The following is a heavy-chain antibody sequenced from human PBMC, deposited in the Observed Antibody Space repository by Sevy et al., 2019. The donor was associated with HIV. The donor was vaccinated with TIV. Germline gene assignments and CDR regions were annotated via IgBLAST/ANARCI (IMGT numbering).Heavy chain of an antibody. D-gene: IGHD4-17*01. CDR1: GGSISSGGYS. CDR2: IYHSGST. J-gene: IGHJ5*02. CDR3: ARGTTVTSNWFDP. Sequence: SETLSLTCAVSGGSISSGGYSWSWIRQPPGKGLEGIGYIYHSGSTYYNPSLKSRVTISVDRSKNQFSLKLSSVTAADTAVYYCARGTTVTSNWFDPWGQGTLVTVSS. V-gene: IGHV4-30-2*01.